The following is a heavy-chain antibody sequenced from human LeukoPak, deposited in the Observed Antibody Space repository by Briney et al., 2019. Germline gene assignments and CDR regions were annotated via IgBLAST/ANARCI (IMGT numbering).Heavy chain of an antibody. CDR2: ISSSSSYI. CDR1: GFTFSSYS. CDR3: ARDQSSGLSAFDI. D-gene: IGHD6-19*01. J-gene: IGHJ3*02. Sequence: PGGSLRLSCAASGFTFSSYSMNWVSQAPGKGLEWVSSISSSSSYIYYADSVKGRFTISRDNAKNSLYLQMNSLRAEDTAVYYCARDQSSGLSAFDIWGQGTMVTVSS. V-gene: IGHV3-21*01.